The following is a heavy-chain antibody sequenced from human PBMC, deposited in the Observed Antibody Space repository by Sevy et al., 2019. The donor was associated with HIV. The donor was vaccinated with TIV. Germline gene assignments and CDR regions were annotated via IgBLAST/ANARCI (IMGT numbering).Heavy chain of an antibody. V-gene: IGHV3-9*01. Sequence: GGSVRLSCAASGFNFDDYAMHWVRQAPGKGLEWVSGITWHSYNIGYADSVKGRFTISRDNAKNSLYLQMNSLRTEDTALYYCARSRASYYGMDVWGQGTTVTVSS. CDR2: ITWHSYNI. CDR3: ARSRASYYGMDV. D-gene: IGHD6-6*01. J-gene: IGHJ6*02. CDR1: GFNFDDYA.